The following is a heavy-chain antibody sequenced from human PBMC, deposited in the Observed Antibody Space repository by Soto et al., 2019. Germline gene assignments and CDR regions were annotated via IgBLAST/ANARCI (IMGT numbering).Heavy chain of an antibody. V-gene: IGHV1-18*01. CDR2: ISAYSGNT. CDR1: GYTFTSYG. D-gene: IGHD4-17*01. Sequence: ASVKVSCKASGYTFTSYGISWVRQAPGQGLEWMGWISAYSGNTNYAQNLQGRVTMTTDTSTSTAYMELRSLRSDDTAVYYCARAGVTAVTTKYFLHWGQGTLVTVSS. J-gene: IGHJ1*01. CDR3: ARAGVTAVTTKYFLH.